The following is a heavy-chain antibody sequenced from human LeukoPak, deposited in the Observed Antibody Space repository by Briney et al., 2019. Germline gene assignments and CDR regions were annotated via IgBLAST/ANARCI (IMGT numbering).Heavy chain of an antibody. D-gene: IGHD3-10*01. V-gene: IGHV3-43*02. Sequence: GGSLRLSCAASGFTFDDYAMHWARQAPGKGLEWVSLISGDGGSTYYADSVKGRFTIPRDNSKNSLYLQMNSLRTEDTALYYCAKDGITMVRGVIDYYYGMNVWGQGTTVTVSS. CDR3: AKDGITMVRGVIDYYYGMNV. CDR2: ISGDGGST. J-gene: IGHJ6*02. CDR1: GFTFDDYA.